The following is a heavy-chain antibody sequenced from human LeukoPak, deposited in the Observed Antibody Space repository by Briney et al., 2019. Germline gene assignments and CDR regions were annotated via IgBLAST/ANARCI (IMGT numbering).Heavy chain of an antibody. V-gene: IGHV3-21*01. CDR1: GFTFSYYS. CDR2: ISSNSSYI. J-gene: IGHJ4*02. D-gene: IGHD2-2*01. CDR3: ARTHLESGYCSSISCPPDY. Sequence: GGSLRLSCAASGFTFSYYSMNWVRQPPGKGLEWVSSISSNSSYIYYADSVKGRFTISRDYAKNSLYLQINSVRAEDTAVYYCARTHLESGYCSSISCPPDYWGQGTLVTVS.